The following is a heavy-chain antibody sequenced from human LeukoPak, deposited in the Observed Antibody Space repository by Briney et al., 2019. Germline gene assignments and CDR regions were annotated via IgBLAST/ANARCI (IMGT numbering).Heavy chain of an antibody. CDR2: IKQDGSEK. V-gene: IGHV3-7*04. CDR3: ARDLYASGSYDY. D-gene: IGHD3-10*01. J-gene: IGHJ4*02. CDR1: GFTFSQYW. Sequence: GGSLRLFCAASGFTFSQYWMSWVRQAPGKGLEWVANIKQDGSEKNYVDPVKGRFTISRDNAKNSLYLQMSILRAEDTAVYYCARDLYASGSYDYWGQGTLVTVAS.